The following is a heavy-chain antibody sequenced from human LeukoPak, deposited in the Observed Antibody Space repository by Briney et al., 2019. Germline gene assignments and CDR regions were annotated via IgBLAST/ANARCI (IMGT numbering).Heavy chain of an antibody. V-gene: IGHV1-18*01. Sequence: ASVKVSCKASGYTFTSYGISWVRQAPGQGLEWMGWISAYNGNTNYAQKLQGRVTMTTDTSTSTAYMELRSLRSDDTAVYYCARETPILGYCSSTSCAIDYWGQRTLVTVSS. CDR2: ISAYNGNT. J-gene: IGHJ4*02. D-gene: IGHD2-2*01. CDR3: ARETPILGYCSSTSCAIDY. CDR1: GYTFTSYG.